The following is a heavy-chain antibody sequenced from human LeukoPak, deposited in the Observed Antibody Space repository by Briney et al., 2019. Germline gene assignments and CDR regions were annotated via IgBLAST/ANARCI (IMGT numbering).Heavy chain of an antibody. CDR3: AKDLEILTGYYAHSYYYYGMDV. J-gene: IGHJ6*02. D-gene: IGHD3-9*01. V-gene: IGHV3-23*01. CDR1: GFTFSSYA. CDR2: ISGSGGST. Sequence: GSLRLSCAASGFTFSSYAMSWVRQAPGKGLEWVSAISGSGGSTYYADSVKGRFTISRDNSKNTLYLQMNSLRAEDTAVYYCAKDLEILTGYYAHSYYYYGMDVWGQGTTVTVSS.